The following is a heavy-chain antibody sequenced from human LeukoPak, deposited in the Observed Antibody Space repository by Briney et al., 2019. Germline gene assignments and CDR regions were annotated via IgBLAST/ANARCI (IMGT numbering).Heavy chain of an antibody. CDR3: VKGSGTGWYGY. V-gene: IGHV3-64D*08. Sequence: GGSLRLSCSASGLTFSSFSMHWVRQAPGKGLEYVSAISSNGNRAYYADSVKGRFTISRDNSENTLYLQMSSLRGEDTAMFYCVKGSGTGWYGYWGQGTLVTVSS. D-gene: IGHD6-19*01. J-gene: IGHJ4*02. CDR2: ISSNGNRA. CDR1: GLTFSSFS.